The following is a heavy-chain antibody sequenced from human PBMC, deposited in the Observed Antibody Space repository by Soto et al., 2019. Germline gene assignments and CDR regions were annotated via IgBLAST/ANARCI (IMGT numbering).Heavy chain of an antibody. J-gene: IGHJ6*02. V-gene: IGHV3-23*01. CDR1: GFTFSSYA. CDR3: AKDNYSNYVGGYYYGMDV. Sequence: PGGSLRLSCAASGFTFSSYAMSWVRQAPGKGLEWVSAISGSGGSTYYADSVKGRFTISRDNSKNTLYLQLNSLRAEDTAVYYCAKDNYSNYVGGYYYGMDVWGQGTTVTVSS. D-gene: IGHD4-4*01. CDR2: ISGSGGST.